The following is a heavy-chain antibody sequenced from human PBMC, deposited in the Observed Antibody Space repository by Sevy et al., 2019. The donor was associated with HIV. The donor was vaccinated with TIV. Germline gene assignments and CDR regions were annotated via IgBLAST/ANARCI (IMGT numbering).Heavy chain of an antibody. J-gene: IGHJ6*03. CDR1: GFTFSSYA. CDR3: AGFLVDFWGGYYPDYYYYYYMDV. V-gene: IGHV3-23*01. CDR2: ISGSGGST. Sequence: GGSLRLSCAASGFTFSSYAMSWVRQAPGKGLEWVSAISGSGGSTYYADSVKGRFTISRDNSKNTLYLQMNSLRAEDTAVYYCAGFLVDFWGGYYPDYYYYYYMDVWGKGTTVTVSS. D-gene: IGHD3-3*01.